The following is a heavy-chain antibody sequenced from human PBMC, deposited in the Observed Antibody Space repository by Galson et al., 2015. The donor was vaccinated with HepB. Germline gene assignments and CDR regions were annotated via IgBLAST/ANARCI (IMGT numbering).Heavy chain of an antibody. D-gene: IGHD3-16*01. V-gene: IGHV1-2*02. CDR3: ARGGLGQEELGAY. Sequence: QSGAEVKKPGESLKISCKASGYTFTGYYMHWVRQAPGQGLEWMGWINPNSGGTNYAQKFQGRVTMTRDTSISTAYMELSRLRSDDTAVYYCARGGLGQEELGAYWGQGTLVTVSS. CDR1: GYTFTGYY. CDR2: INPNSGGT. J-gene: IGHJ4*02.